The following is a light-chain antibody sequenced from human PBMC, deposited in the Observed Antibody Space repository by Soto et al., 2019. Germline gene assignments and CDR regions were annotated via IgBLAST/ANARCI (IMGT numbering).Light chain of an antibody. J-gene: IGLJ2*01. CDR3: SSYTSSSTPGV. Sequence: QSVLTQPASVSGSPGQSITISCTGTSSDVGGYNYVSWYQQHPGKAPKLMIYEVSNRPSGVSNRFSGSKSGNTASLTISGLQADDEADYYCSSYTSSSTPGVFGGGTKLTVL. CDR1: SSDVGGYNY. CDR2: EVS. V-gene: IGLV2-14*01.